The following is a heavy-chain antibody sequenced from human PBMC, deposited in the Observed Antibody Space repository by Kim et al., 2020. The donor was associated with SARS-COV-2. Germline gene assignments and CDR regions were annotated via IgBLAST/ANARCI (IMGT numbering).Heavy chain of an antibody. Sequence: SETLSLTCAVYGGSFSGYYWSWIRQPPGKGLEWIGEINHSGSTNYNPSFKSRVTISVDTSKNQFSLKLSSVTAADTAVYYCARGRGYCGWGSHYNWF. CDR1: GGSFSGYY. CDR2: INHSGST. J-gene: IGHJ5*01. D-gene: IGHD2-15*01. CDR3: ARGRGYCGWGSHYNWF. V-gene: IGHV4-34*01.